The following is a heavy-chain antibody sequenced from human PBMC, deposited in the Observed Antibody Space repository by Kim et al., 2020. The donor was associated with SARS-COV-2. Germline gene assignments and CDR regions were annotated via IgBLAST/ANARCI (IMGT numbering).Heavy chain of an antibody. CDR1: GSTFSSYW. J-gene: IGHJ3*02. CDR2: IKEDGSEQ. D-gene: IGHD5-12*01. V-gene: IGHV3-7*03. CDR3: VRDGYSGHDLAFDI. Sequence: GGSLRLSCEASGSTFSSYWMSWVRQAPGKGLEWVANIKEDGSEQYYVDSVKGRLTISRDNAKNSLYLQMDSLRAGDTAVYYCVRDGYSGHDLAFDIWGPGTMVTVSS.